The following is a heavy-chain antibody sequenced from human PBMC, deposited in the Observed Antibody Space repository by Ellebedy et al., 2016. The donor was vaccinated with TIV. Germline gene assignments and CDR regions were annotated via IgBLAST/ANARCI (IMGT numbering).Heavy chain of an antibody. CDR1: GFTFSPYA. CDR2: IVGSGA. V-gene: IGHV3-23*01. D-gene: IGHD2-21*02. Sequence: PGGSLRLSCAASGFTFSPYAMAWVRQAPGKGLEWVSGIVGSGAEKYADSVKGRFTSSRDNSKRTVDLQMRSVRAEDTAVYFCAKDRPSGDGYWVFDSWGQGTMVTVSS. CDR3: AKDRPSGDGYWVFDS. J-gene: IGHJ4*02.